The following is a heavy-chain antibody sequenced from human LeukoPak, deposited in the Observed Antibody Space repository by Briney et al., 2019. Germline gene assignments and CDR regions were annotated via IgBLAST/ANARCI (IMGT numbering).Heavy chain of an antibody. V-gene: IGHV4-59*12. CDR2: IYYSGST. D-gene: IGHD6-13*01. CDR3: ARDPLLDPVAAAGTEGFDY. J-gene: IGHJ4*02. Sequence: PSETLSLTCTVSGGSISSYYWSWIRQPPGKGLEWIGYIYYSGSTNYNPSLKSRVTISVDTSKNQFSLKLSSVTAADTAVYYCARDPLLDPVAAAGTEGFDYWGQGTLVTVSS. CDR1: GGSISSYY.